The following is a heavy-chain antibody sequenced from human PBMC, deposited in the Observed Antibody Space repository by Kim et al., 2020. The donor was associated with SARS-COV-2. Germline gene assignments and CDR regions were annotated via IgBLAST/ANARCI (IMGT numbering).Heavy chain of an antibody. D-gene: IGHD2-15*01. CDR1: GGTFSSYA. CDR2: IIPILGIA. J-gene: IGHJ3*02. CDR3: ARALGGLGYCSGGSCLGVKKDDAFDI. V-gene: IGHV1-69*04. Sequence: SVKVSCKASGGTFSSYAISWVRQAPGQGLEWMGRIIPILGIANYAQKFQGRVTITADKSTSTAYMELSSLRSEDTAVYYCARALGGLGYCSGGSCLGVKKDDAFDIWGQGTMVTVSS.